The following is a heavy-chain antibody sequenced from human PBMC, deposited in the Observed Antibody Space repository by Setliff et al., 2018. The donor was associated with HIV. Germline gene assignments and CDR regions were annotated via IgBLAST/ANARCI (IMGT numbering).Heavy chain of an antibody. J-gene: IGHJ4*02. CDR1: GYTFTGYY. Sequence: ASVKVSCKASGYTFTGYYMHWVRQAPGQGLEWMGWINPSSGDTNYAEKFRDRVTMTGDTSVSTAYMELSSLTSDDTAIYYCARGYYSDYSGYYCFVYWSQGTLVT. V-gene: IGHV1-2*02. CDR2: INPSSGDT. D-gene: IGHD3-22*01. CDR3: ARGYYSDYSGYYCFVY.